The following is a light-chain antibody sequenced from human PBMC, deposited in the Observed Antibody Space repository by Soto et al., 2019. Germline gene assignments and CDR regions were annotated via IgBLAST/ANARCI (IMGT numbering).Light chain of an antibody. CDR3: AAWDDSLGGSYV. J-gene: IGLJ1*01. CDR2: RNT. CDR1: RSNIGGNY. Sequence: QSVLTQPPSASGTPGQRVTISCSGSRSNIGGNYVSWYQQLPGTAPKLLIYRNTQRPSGVPDRFSGSKSGTSASLAISGLRSEDESDYYCAAWDDSLGGSYVFGTGTQLTVL. V-gene: IGLV1-47*01.